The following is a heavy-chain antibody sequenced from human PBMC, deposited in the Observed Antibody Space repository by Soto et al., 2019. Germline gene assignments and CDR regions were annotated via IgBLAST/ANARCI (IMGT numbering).Heavy chain of an antibody. CDR1: GGSISSGGYY. V-gene: IGHV4-31*03. CDR2: IYYSGST. D-gene: IGHD2-2*01. Sequence: QVQLQESGPGLVKPSQTLSLTCTVSGGSISSGGYYWSWIRQHPGKGLEWIGYIYYSGSTYYNPSLKSRVTISVDTSKNQFSLKLSSVTAADTAVYYCAREGAGYCSSTSCYGDAFDIWGQGTMVTVSS. CDR3: AREGAGYCSSTSCYGDAFDI. J-gene: IGHJ3*02.